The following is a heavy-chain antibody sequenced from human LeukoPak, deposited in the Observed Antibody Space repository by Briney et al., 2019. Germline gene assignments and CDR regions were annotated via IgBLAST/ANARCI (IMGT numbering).Heavy chain of an antibody. CDR3: AKDLKYYDILTGYYSHPFDY. J-gene: IGHJ4*02. Sequence: GGSLRLSCAASGFTFSSYGMSWVRQAPGKGLEWVSAISGSGGSTYYADSVKGRFTISRDNSKNTLYLQMNSLRAEDTAVYYCAKDLKYYDILTGYYSHPFDYWGQGTLVTVSS. D-gene: IGHD3-9*01. CDR1: GFTFSSYG. CDR2: ISGSGGST. V-gene: IGHV3-23*01.